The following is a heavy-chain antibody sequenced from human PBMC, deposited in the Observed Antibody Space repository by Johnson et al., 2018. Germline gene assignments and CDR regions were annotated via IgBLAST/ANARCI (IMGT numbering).Heavy chain of an antibody. D-gene: IGHD6-19*01. CDR3: ARGQWRVPGQRYYMDV. Sequence: VQLQESGGGLVKPGGSMRLSCKASGFSFNVYSMTWVRQAPGKGLEWVSFIGAESVYIQYADSVRGRFTISRDNAKNSLYLQMSARRVEDTAIYFCARGQWRVPGQRYYMDVWGKGTTVTVSS. CDR2: IGAESVYI. V-gene: IGHV3-21*06. J-gene: IGHJ6*03. CDR1: GFSFNVYS.